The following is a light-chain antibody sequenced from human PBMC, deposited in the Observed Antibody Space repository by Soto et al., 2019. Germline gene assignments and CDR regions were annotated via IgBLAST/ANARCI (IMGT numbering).Light chain of an antibody. J-gene: IGKJ1*01. CDR2: KAS. V-gene: IGKV1-5*03. CDR3: QQYNEYSWT. Sequence: DIQMTQSPSTLSASVGDTVTVTCRASQSVSGWLAWYQQKPGEAPKLLIYKASTLKSGVPSRFSGSGSGTEFTLTISSLQPDDFATYYCQQYNEYSWTFGQGTKVDIK. CDR1: QSVSGW.